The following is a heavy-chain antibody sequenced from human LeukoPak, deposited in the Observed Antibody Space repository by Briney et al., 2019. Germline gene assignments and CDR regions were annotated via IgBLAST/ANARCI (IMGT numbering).Heavy chain of an antibody. J-gene: IGHJ4*02. CDR2: ISPAIGGT. CDR3: ARGGFDN. Sequence: ASVKVSCKASGYSFTGYYIHWVRQAPGQGLEWMGRISPAIGGTDYAQNFQGRVTVTRDMSITTVYMELTSLRSDDTAIYYCARGGFDNWGQGTLVTVSS. V-gene: IGHV1-2*06. CDR1: GYSFTGYY.